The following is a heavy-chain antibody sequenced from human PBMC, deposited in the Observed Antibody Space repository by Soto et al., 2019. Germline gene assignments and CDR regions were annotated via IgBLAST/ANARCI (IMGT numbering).Heavy chain of an antibody. V-gene: IGHV4-59*01. Sequence: SETLSLTCTVSGGSISSYYWSWIRQPPGKELEWIGYIYYSGSTNYNPSLKSRVTISVDTSKNQFSLKLSSVTAADTAVFYCARGDSGYDSYYYYMDVWGKGTTVTVSS. CDR2: IYYSGST. CDR3: ARGDSGYDSYYYYMDV. CDR1: GGSISSYY. D-gene: IGHD5-12*01. J-gene: IGHJ6*03.